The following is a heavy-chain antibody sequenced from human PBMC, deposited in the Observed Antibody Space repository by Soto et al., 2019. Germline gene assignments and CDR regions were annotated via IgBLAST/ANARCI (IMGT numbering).Heavy chain of an antibody. CDR3: SRRAPEGFDP. V-gene: IGHV4-39*01. Sequence: QLQLQESGPGLVKTSETLSLTCTVSGGSISSSPYYWGWIRQPPGKGLEWIGRINYSGSTYYTPPLKSRLTLSVDTSKNQFSLRVISVTAADTALYYCSRRAPEGFDPWGQGTLVTVSS. CDR2: INYSGST. J-gene: IGHJ5*02. CDR1: GGSISSSPYY.